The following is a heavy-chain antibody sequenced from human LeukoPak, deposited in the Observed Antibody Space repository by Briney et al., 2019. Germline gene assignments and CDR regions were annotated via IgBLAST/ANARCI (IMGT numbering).Heavy chain of an antibody. V-gene: IGHV3-23*01. J-gene: IGHJ4*02. D-gene: IGHD5-12*01. Sequence: RSGGSLRLSCTASGFIFNDYAMSWVSQAPRKGMEWDSVISGSGVKTYHADSVKGRLTIHRDNSKHTACLQINRQGAEDPAVSYCATSPTVATIMFESLGQGTLVTGSS. CDR1: GFIFNDYA. CDR3: ATSPTVATIMFES. CDR2: ISGSGVKT.